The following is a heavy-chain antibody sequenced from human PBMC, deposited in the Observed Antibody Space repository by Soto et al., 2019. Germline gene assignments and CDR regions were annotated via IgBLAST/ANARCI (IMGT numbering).Heavy chain of an antibody. J-gene: IGHJ4*02. CDR3: ARDPNGSFSPFDY. V-gene: IGHV3-30-3*01. Sequence: QVQLVESGGGVVQPGRSLRLSCVGSGFTFSSYAIHWVRQAPGKELEWLAVISYDGSNKFYADSVKGRVTISRDNSKNTLYLQMNSLSGCDTAVYYCARDPNGSFSPFDYWGQGTLVTVSS. CDR1: GFTFSSYA. D-gene: IGHD1-26*01. CDR2: ISYDGSNK.